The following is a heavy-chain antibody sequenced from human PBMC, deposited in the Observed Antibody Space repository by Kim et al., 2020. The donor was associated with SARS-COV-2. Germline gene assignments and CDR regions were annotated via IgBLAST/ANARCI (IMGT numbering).Heavy chain of an antibody. CDR3: ARLLGYCSSTSWDLDFWSGCYYYYMDV. Sequence: SVKVSCKASGGTFSSYAISWVLQAPGQGLEWMGRIIPILGIANYAQKFQGRVTITADKSTSTAYMELSSLRSEDTAVYYCARLLGYCSSTSWDLDFWSGCYYYYMDVWGKGTTVTVSS. CDR2: IIPILGIA. CDR1: GGTFSSYA. J-gene: IGHJ6*03. D-gene: IGHD2-2*01. V-gene: IGHV1-69*04.